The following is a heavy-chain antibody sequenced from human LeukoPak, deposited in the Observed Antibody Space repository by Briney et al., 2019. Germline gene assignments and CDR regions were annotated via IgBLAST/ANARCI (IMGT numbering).Heavy chain of an antibody. V-gene: IGHV3-53*01. Sequence: GGSLRPSCAASGFTVSSNYMSWVRQAPGKGLEWVSVIYSGGSTYYADSVKGRFTISRDNSKNTLYLQMNSLRAEDTAVYYCARLRLGELSSFDYWGQGTLVTVSS. CDR3: ARLRLGELSSFDY. D-gene: IGHD3-16*02. J-gene: IGHJ4*02. CDR1: GFTVSSNY. CDR2: IYSGGST.